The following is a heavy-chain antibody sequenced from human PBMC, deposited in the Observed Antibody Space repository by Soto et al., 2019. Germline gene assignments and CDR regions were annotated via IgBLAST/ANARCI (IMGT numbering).Heavy chain of an antibody. V-gene: IGHV2-5*02. CDR1: GFSLSTGGVG. D-gene: IGHD3-10*01. CDR2: IYWDDDK. Sequence: QITLKESGPPLVKPTQTLTLTCTFSGFSLSTGGVGVGWIRQPPGKALEYLALIYWDDDKRYSPSLKSRLTITKDTCKNEMVLTMANRDPVDTATYYCAHGESDRVAYWGQGTLVTVSS. J-gene: IGHJ4*02. CDR3: AHGESDRVAY.